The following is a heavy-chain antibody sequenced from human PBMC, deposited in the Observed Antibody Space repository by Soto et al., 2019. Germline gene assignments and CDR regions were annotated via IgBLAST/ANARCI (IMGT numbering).Heavy chain of an antibody. V-gene: IGHV1-2*02. D-gene: IGHD3-10*02. J-gene: IGHJ6*02. Sequence: VQLVQSGAEVKEPGDSVRVSCEASGYTFTAYYIHWVRQAPGQGLEWMGWINPKFGDTTYAQDFQGRVSMTRDMSISTVYMELSRLTSDDTAIYYCARNMDYYYGRGSGNGHGVWGQGTTDTVFS. CDR3: ARNMDYYYGRGSGNGHGV. CDR1: GYTFTAYY. CDR2: INPKFGDT.